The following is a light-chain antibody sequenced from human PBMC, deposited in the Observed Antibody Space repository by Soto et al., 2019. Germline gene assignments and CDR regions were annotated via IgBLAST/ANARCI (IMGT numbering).Light chain of an antibody. Sequence: QSVLTQPHSVSGAPGQRVTISCTGSSSNIGAGYDVHWYQQLPGTAPKLLIYGNSNRPSGVPDRFSGSKSGTSASLAITGLQAEDEADYYCQSYDTGLRTVFGGGTQLTVL. V-gene: IGLV1-40*01. CDR2: GNS. CDR1: SSNIGAGYD. CDR3: QSYDTGLRTV. J-gene: IGLJ7*01.